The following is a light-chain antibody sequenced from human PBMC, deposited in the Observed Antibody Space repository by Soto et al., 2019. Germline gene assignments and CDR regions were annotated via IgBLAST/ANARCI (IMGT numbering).Light chain of an antibody. J-gene: IGKJ1*01. V-gene: IGKV3-20*01. CDR3: QQYGNSPQT. Sequence: EIVLTQSPGTLSLSPGERVTLSCRASQSVNSSYLAWYQHKPGQAPRLLIYGASTRATGIPDRFSGSGSGTDFTLTNARLEPGDFAVYYCQQYGNSPQTFGQGTKVYIK. CDR1: QSVNSSY. CDR2: GAS.